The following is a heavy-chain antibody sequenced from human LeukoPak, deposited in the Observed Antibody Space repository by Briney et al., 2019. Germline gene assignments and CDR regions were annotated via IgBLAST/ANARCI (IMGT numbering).Heavy chain of an antibody. CDR1: GFTFSNYW. CDR3: ARTRLGGYYGYYFDY. Sequence: AGGSLRLSCAASGFTFSNYWMTWVRQAPGKGLEWVANIKQDGSEKYYVDSVKGRFTISRDNAKNSLYLQMNSLRAEDTAVYHCARTRLGGYYGYYFDYWGQGSLFTVSS. CDR2: IKQDGSEK. J-gene: IGHJ4*02. D-gene: IGHD3-22*01. V-gene: IGHV3-7*05.